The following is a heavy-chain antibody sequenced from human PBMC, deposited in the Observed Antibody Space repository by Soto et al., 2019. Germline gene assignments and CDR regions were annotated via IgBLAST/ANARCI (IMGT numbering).Heavy chain of an antibody. J-gene: IGHJ4*02. CDR1: GFTFSTYG. V-gene: IGHV3-30*18. D-gene: IGHD3-22*01. CDR3: AKEQLAMTVVAADYFDS. Sequence: ESGGGVVQPGKSLRLSCAASGFTFSTYGIHWVRQAPGKGLEWVALISYDGGSKYYGDSVKGRFIISRDNSHNTVSLQMNSLRADDTAVYFCAKEQLAMTVVAADYFDSWGQGTLVTVSS. CDR2: ISYDGGSK.